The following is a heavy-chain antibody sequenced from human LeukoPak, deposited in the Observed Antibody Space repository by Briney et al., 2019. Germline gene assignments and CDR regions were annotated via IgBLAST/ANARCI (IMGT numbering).Heavy chain of an antibody. D-gene: IGHD6-19*01. V-gene: IGHV3-23*01. Sequence: GGSLRLSCAASGFTFSSYAMSWVRQAPGKGLEWVSAISGSVASTYYADSVKGRFTISRDNTKNTLYLQMNSLRAEDTAVYYCSRGLVRCYYFDYWGQGTLVTVSS. J-gene: IGHJ4*02. CDR2: ISGSVAST. CDR1: GFTFSSYA. CDR3: SRGLVRCYYFDY.